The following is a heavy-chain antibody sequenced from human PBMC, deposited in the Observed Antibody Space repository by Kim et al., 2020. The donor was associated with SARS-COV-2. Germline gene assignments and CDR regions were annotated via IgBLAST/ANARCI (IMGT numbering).Heavy chain of an antibody. V-gene: IGHV3-43*01. D-gene: IGHD6-19*01. J-gene: IGHJ4*02. CDR3: AKDKYSSGWYYFDY. Sequence: DAVKSRFTISRDNSKNSLYLQMNSLRTEDTALYYCAKDKYSSGWYYFDYWGQGTLVTVSS.